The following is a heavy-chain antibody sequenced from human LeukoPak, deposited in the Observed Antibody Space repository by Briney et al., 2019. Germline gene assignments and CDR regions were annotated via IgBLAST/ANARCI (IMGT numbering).Heavy chain of an antibody. V-gene: IGHV4-38-2*02. CDR1: GYSISNGCY. CDR3: ARRAGAYSHPYDY. Sequence: SETLSLTCTVSGYSISNGCYWGWIRQSPGKGLEWVGSVSHRGSTNYNPSLKSRVTISVDTSKNQFSLKLSSVTAADTAVYYCARRAGAYSHPYDYWGQGTLVTVSS. J-gene: IGHJ4*02. D-gene: IGHD4/OR15-4a*01. CDR2: VSHRGST.